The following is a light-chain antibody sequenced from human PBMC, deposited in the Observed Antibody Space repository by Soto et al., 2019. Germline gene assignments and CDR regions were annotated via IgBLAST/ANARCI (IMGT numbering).Light chain of an antibody. CDR1: QSVSSSY. CDR3: QQYNNWPTWT. V-gene: IGKV3-15*01. Sequence: EIVLTQSPGTLSLSPGERAILSYRASQSVSSSYLAWYQQKPGQAPRLLIYDTSTRATGIPARFSGSGSGTEFTLTISSLQSEDFAVYYCQQYNNWPTWTFGQGTKVDIK. J-gene: IGKJ1*01. CDR2: DTS.